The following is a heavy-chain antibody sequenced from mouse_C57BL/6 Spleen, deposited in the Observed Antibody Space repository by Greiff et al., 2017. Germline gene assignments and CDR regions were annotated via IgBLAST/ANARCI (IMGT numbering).Heavy chain of an antibody. CDR2: IYPGDGDT. CDR3: ARNYYSNYDWYFDV. J-gene: IGHJ1*03. Sequence: VKLQESGPELVKPGASVKISCKASGYAFSSSWMNWVKPRPGKGLEWIGRIYPGDGDTNYNGKFKGKATLTADKSSSTAYMQLSSLTSEDSAVYFCARNYYSNYDWYFDVWGTGTTVTVSS. V-gene: IGHV1-82*01. D-gene: IGHD2-5*01. CDR1: GYAFSSSW.